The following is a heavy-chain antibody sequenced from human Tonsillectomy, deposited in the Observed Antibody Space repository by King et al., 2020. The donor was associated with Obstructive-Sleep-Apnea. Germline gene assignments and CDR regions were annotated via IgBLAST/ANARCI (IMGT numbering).Heavy chain of an antibody. CDR1: GFTFSSYG. CDR2: IWYDVSNK. CDR3: ARGVYYYGSGSFLYYFDY. J-gene: IGHJ4*02. D-gene: IGHD3-10*01. V-gene: IGHV3-33*01. Sequence: VQLVESGGGVVQPGRSLRLSCAASGFTFSSYGMHWVRQAPGKGLEWVAVIWYDVSNKYYADSVKGRFTISRDNSKNTLYLQMNSLRAEDTAVYYCARGVYYYGSGSFLYYFDYWGQGTLVTVSS.